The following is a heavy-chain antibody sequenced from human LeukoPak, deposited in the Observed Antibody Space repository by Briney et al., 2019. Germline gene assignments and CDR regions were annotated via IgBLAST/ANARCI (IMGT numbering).Heavy chain of an antibody. J-gene: IGHJ4*02. V-gene: IGHV3-23*01. CDR3: AKDRVVRGVMGSFSY. D-gene: IGHD3-10*01. CDR2: ISGSGGST. CDR1: GFTFSNAW. Sequence: GGSLRLSCAASGFTFSNAWMSWVRQAPGKGLEWVSVISGSGGSTYYADSVKGRFTISRDNSKNTLCLQMNSLRAEDTAVYYCAKDRVVRGVMGSFSYWGQGTLVTVSS.